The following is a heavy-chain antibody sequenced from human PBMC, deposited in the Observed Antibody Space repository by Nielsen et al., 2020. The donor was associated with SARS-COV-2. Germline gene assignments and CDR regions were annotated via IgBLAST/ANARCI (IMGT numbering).Heavy chain of an antibody. CDR3: ARVPTYSNYPYYFDY. CDR2: INPSGDST. J-gene: IGHJ4*02. D-gene: IGHD4-11*01. Sequence: ASVKVSCKASGYTFANYYVLWVRQAPGQGLEWMGLINPSGDSTIYAQRFQGRVTMTRDTSTSTVYMDLSSLRSEDTAVYYCARVPTYSNYPYYFDYWGQGTLVTVSS. CDR1: GYTFANYY. V-gene: IGHV1-46*01.